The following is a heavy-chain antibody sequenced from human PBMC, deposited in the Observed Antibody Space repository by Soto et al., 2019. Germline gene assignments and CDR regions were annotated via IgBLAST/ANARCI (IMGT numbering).Heavy chain of an antibody. Sequence: PSETLSLTCTVSGGSISSYYWSWIRQPPGKGLEWIGYIYYSGSTNYNPSLKSRVTISVDTSKNQFSLKLSSVTAADTAVYYCARDGGYCSSTSCYTRGYYGMDVWGQVTTVTVSS. CDR2: IYYSGST. V-gene: IGHV4-59*01. CDR1: GGSISSYY. CDR3: ARDGGYCSSTSCYTRGYYGMDV. D-gene: IGHD2-2*02. J-gene: IGHJ6*02.